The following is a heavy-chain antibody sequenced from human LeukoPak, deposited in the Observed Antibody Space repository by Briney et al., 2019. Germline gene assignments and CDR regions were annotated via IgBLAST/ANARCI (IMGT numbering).Heavy chain of an antibody. V-gene: IGHV1-18*01. J-gene: IGHJ3*02. D-gene: IGHD7-27*01. CDR3: AGDRVRLGIPLDAFDI. CDR1: GGTFSSYA. CDR2: ISAYNGNT. Sequence: ASVKVSCKASGGTFSSYAISWVRQAPGQGLEWMGWISAYNGNTNYAQKLQGRVTMTTDTSTSTAYMELRSLRSDDTAVYYCAGDRVRLGIPLDAFDIWGQGTMVTVSS.